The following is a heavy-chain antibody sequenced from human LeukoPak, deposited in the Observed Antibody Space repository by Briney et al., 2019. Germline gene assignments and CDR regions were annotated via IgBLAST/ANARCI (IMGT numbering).Heavy chain of an antibody. V-gene: IGHV4-4*07. J-gene: IGHJ4*02. CDR3: ATYYDFWSGYYADY. CDR2: IYTSGST. CDR1: GGSISSYY. D-gene: IGHD3-3*01. Sequence: SETLSLTCTVSGGSISSYYWSWIRQPAGKGLEWIGRIYTSGSTNYNPSLKSRVTMSVDTSKNQFSLKLSSVTAADTAVYYCATYYDFWSGYYADYWGQGTLVTVSS.